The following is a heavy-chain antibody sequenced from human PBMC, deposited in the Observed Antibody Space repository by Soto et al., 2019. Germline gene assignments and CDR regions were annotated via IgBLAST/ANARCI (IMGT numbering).Heavy chain of an antibody. Sequence: PSETLSLTCTVYGGSFSGYYWSWIRQPPGKGLEWIGEINHSGSTNYNPSLQSRLTISVDRSKNQFTLQLTSVTVADTAVYYCATSYGSAWDTYWGQGTQVTVSS. CDR3: ATSYGSAWDTY. D-gene: IGHD2-15*01. CDR2: INHSGST. J-gene: IGHJ4*02. V-gene: IGHV4-34*01. CDR1: GGSFSGYY.